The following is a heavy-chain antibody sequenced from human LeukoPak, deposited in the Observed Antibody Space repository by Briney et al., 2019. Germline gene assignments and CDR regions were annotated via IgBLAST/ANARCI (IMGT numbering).Heavy chain of an antibody. J-gene: IGHJ4*02. Sequence: PSETLSLTCAVYGGSFSGYYWSWIRQPPGKGLEWIGEINHSGSTNYNPSLKSRVTMSVDTSKNQFSLKLSSVTAADTAVYYCARAYSSGWHLDYWGQGTLVTVSS. CDR1: GGSFSGYY. CDR2: INHSGST. D-gene: IGHD6-19*01. V-gene: IGHV4-34*01. CDR3: ARAYSSGWHLDY.